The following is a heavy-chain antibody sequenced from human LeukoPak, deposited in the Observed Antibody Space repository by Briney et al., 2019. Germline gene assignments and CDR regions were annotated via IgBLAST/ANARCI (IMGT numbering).Heavy chain of an antibody. CDR2: IYYSGST. CDR3: ASLGAMVTFDY. V-gene: IGHV4-39*01. J-gene: IGHJ4*02. CDR1: GGSISSSSYY. D-gene: IGHD5-18*01. Sequence: SETLSLTCTVSGGSISSSSYYWGWIRQPPGKGLEWIGSIYYSGSTYYNPSLKSRVTISVDTSKNQFSLKLSSVTAADTAVYYCASLGAMVTFDYWGQGTLVTVSS.